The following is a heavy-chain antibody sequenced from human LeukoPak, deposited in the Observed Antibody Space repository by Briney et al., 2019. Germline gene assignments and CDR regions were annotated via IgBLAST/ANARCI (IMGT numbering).Heavy chain of an antibody. CDR3: ARRVAGSDYFDY. CDR1: GIIVSSNC. J-gene: IGHJ4*02. CDR2: IYSGGSI. D-gene: IGHD3-10*01. Sequence: PGGSLRLSCAASGIIVSSNCMTWVRQAPGKGLEWVSVIYSGGSIYYADAVKGRFTSSRDNSKNTLYLQMNSLRAEDTAVYYCARRVAGSDYFDYWGQGALVTVSS. V-gene: IGHV3-53*01.